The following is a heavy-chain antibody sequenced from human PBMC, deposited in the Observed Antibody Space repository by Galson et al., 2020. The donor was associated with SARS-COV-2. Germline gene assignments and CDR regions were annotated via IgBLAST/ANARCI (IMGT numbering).Heavy chain of an antibody. CDR1: GYSVSTTNY. V-gene: IGHV4-38-2*01. CDR3: ARQGVNMIVLVTVPGWFFDL. D-gene: IGHD2-21*02. J-gene: IGHJ2*01. CDR2: LYPNGRT. Sequence: SETLSLTCAVSGYSVSTTNYWGWVRLAPGQGLEWIGSLYPNGRTYYNPSLESRVTLSVDTSRNQFSLTLASVTAADTAFYYCARQGVNMIVLVTVPGWFFDLWGRGTLVTVSS.